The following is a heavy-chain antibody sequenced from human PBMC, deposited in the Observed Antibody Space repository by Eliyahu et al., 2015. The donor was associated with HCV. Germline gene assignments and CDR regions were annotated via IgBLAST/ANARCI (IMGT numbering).Heavy chain of an antibody. V-gene: IGHV2-5*02. Sequence: QITLKESGPTLVKPTQTLTLTCTFSGFSLSTSGVGVGWIRQPPGKALEWFALIFWDDDKRYSPSLKSRLTITKDTSKNQVVLTMTNMDPVDTATYYCAHRDRAGPPYYFDYWGQGTLVTVSS. CDR2: IFWDDDK. CDR3: AHRDRAGPPYYFDY. J-gene: IGHJ4*02. D-gene: IGHD6-13*01. CDR1: GFSLSTSGVG.